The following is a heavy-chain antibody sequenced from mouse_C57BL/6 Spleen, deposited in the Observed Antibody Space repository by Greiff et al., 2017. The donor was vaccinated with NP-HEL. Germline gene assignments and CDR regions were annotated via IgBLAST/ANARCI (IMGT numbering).Heavy chain of an antibody. CDR1: GYSITSGYY. J-gene: IGHJ4*01. CDR2: ISYDGSN. V-gene: IGHV3-6*01. CDR3: ARGPSIYYYGSSFY. D-gene: IGHD1-1*01. Sequence: EVKLMESGPGLVKPSQSLSLTCSVTGYSITSGYYWNWIRQFPGNKLEWMGYISYDGSNNYNPSLKNRISITRDTSKNQFFLKLNSVTTEDTATYYCARGPSIYYYGSSFYWGQGTSVTVSS.